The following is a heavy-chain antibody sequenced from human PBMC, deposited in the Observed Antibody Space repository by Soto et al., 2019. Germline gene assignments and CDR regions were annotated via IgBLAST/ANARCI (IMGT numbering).Heavy chain of an antibody. CDR3: AREALAMVAYYYGMAC. CDR1: GYTFTSYG. J-gene: IGHJ6*04. D-gene: IGHD5-18*01. Sequence: QVQLVQSGAEVKKPGASVKVSCKASGYTFTSYGITWVRHAPGQGLERMGWISAYNCNTNYAQKLQGRVTMTTDTSPRTAYMRLRSLRSDATAVYYCAREALAMVAYYYGMACWGKVTTVTVSS. V-gene: IGHV1-18*01. CDR2: ISAYNCNT.